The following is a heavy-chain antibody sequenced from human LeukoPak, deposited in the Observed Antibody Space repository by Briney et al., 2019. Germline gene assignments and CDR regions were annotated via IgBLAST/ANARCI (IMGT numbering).Heavy chain of an antibody. Sequence: NPGGSLRLSCVDSGCTFTNAWMSWVRQAPGKGLEWIGRIKSKTDGETTNYAEPVRGRFTISRDDSKSAVYLQMNSLKIEDTAVYYCTTDLGTYYHGSQRLIPIDYWGQGTLVTVSS. J-gene: IGHJ4*02. V-gene: IGHV3-15*01. CDR3: TTDLGTYYHGSQRLIPIDY. D-gene: IGHD3-10*01. CDR1: GCTFTNAW. CDR2: IKSKTDGETT.